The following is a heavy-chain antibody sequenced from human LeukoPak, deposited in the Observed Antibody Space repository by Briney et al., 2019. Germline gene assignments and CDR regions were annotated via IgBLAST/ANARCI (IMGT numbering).Heavy chain of an antibody. CDR2: IKQDGSEK. CDR3: ATELTMIRGVHFDS. Sequence: GGTLRLSCAASGFTFSSYWMSWVRQAPGKGLEWVANIKQDGSEKYYVDSVKGRFTISRDNAKNSLYLQMNSLRAEDTAVYYCATELTMIRGVHFDSWGQGTLVTVSS. V-gene: IGHV3-7*03. D-gene: IGHD3-10*01. CDR1: GFTFSSYW. J-gene: IGHJ4*02.